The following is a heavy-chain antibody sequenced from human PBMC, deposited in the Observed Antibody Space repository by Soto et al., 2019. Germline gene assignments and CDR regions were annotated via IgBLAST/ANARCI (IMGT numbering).Heavy chain of an antibody. V-gene: IGHV1-8*01. CDR3: ARVPPGINDAFDI. Sequence: AASVKVSCKASGCTFTSYDINWVRQATGQGLEWMGWMNPNSGNTGYAQKFQGRVTMTRNTSISTAYMELSSLRSEDTAVYYCARVPPGINDAFDIWGQGTMVTVSS. CDR2: MNPNSGNT. J-gene: IGHJ3*02. CDR1: GCTFTSYD.